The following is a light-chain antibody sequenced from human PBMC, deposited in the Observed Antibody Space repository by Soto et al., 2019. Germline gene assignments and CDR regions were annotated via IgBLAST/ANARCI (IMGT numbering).Light chain of an antibody. CDR2: GAS. V-gene: IGKV3-20*01. Sequence: EIVLRQSPGTLSLSPGERATLSCRASQSVSSSNLAWYQQRCGQAPRLLIYGASSRATDIPERFSGSGSGTDFTLTISRLEPEDSAVYYCQLYGSSPSVTFGQGTRLEIQ. J-gene: IGKJ5*01. CDR3: QLYGSSPSVT. CDR1: QSVSSSN.